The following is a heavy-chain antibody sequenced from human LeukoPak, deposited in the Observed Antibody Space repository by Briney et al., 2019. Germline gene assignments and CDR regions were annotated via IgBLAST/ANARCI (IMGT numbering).Heavy chain of an antibody. J-gene: IGHJ3*02. D-gene: IGHD6-13*01. Sequence: GASVKVSCKASGYIFTGYYIHWVRQAPGQGLEWMGKIITIFGTANYAQKFQGRVTITADESTRTAYMELSSLRSEDTAVYYCARDGSYNSNWDEDAFDIWGQGTMVTVSS. CDR2: IITIFGTA. CDR1: GYIFTGYY. V-gene: IGHV1-69*13. CDR3: ARDGSYNSNWDEDAFDI.